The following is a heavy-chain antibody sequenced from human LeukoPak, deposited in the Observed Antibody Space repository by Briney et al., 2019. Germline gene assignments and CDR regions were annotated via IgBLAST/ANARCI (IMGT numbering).Heavy chain of an antibody. CDR1: GFTFSDHY. CDR3: ARSPGHSSSWSYYFDY. CDR2: SRNKVNSYTK. D-gene: IGHD6-13*01. V-gene: IGHV3-72*01. Sequence: GGSLRLSCAASGFTFSDHYMDWVRQAPGKGLEWVGRSRNKVNSYTKEYAASVKGRFTISRDDSKSSVYLQMNSLKIEDTAVYFCARSPGHSSSWSYYFDYWGQGTLVTVSS. J-gene: IGHJ4*02.